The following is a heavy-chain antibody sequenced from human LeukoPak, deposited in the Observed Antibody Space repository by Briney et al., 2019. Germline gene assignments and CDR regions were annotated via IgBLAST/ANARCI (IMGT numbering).Heavy chain of an antibody. CDR1: GGSISGYY. V-gene: IGHV4-59*08. CDR3: ARLRNYYDSNGYYAVDN. J-gene: IGHJ4*02. CDR2: IYYSGTT. D-gene: IGHD3-22*01. Sequence: SETLSLTCTVSGGSISGYYWNWIRQPPGKGLEWIGYIYYSGTTNYNPSLRSRVTISVDTSKNQFSLKLSSVTAADTAVYYCARLRNYYDSNGYYAVDNWGQGTLVTVSS.